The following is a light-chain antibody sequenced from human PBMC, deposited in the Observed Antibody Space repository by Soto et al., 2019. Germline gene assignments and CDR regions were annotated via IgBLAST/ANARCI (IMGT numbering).Light chain of an antibody. Sequence: DIVLTQSPATLSLSPGERATLSCRASQSISSYLAWYQQRAGQAPRLLIYEGSNRATGIPARFSGSGSGTDYTLTISSLEPEDVATYYCQKYNSAPQTFGQGTKVDIK. CDR3: QKYNSAPQT. V-gene: IGKV3-11*01. CDR1: QSISSY. J-gene: IGKJ1*01. CDR2: EGS.